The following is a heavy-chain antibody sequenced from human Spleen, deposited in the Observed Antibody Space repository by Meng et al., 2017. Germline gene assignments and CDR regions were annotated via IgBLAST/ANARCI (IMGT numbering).Heavy chain of an antibody. CDR1: GYTFTGYD. V-gene: IGHV1-8*01. Sequence: ASVKVSCKASGYTFTGYDINWVRQAAGQGLEWVGWMNPNSGNTGYAQNFQGRVTITSDTSISTAYMELSTLRSEDTAVYYCARGPQLYSETYYFDYWGQGALVTVSS. CDR2: MNPNSGNT. CDR3: ARGPQLYSETYYFDY. D-gene: IGHD5-12*01. J-gene: IGHJ4*02.